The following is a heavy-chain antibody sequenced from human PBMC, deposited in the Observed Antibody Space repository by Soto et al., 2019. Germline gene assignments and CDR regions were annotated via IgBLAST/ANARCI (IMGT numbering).Heavy chain of an antibody. CDR1: GFTFSSYA. CDR3: AKRSAVGAIPSEYFQH. J-gene: IGHJ1*01. D-gene: IGHD1-26*01. V-gene: IGHV3-23*01. CDR2: ISGSGGST. Sequence: GGSLRLSCAASGFTFSSYAMSWVRQAPGKGLEWVSAISGSGGSTYYADSVKGRFTISRDNSKNTLYLQMNSLRAEDTAVYYCAKRSAVGAIPSEYFQHWGQGTLVTVSS.